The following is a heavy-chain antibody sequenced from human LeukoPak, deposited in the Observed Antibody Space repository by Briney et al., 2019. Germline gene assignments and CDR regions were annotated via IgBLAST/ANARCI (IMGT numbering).Heavy chain of an antibody. CDR3: AKDDDWGRYKH. Sequence: GGSLRLSCAASGFTFSSYAMSWVRQAPGKGLEWVSAISGSGGSTYYTDSVKGRFTISGDNSKNTQSLQMNSLRAEDTAVYYCAKDDDWGRYKHWGQGTLVTVSS. J-gene: IGHJ1*01. V-gene: IGHV3-23*01. CDR2: ISGSGGST. D-gene: IGHD3-16*01. CDR1: GFTFSSYA.